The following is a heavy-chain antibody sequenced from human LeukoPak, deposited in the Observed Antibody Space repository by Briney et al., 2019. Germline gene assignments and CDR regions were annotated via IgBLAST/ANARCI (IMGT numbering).Heavy chain of an antibody. J-gene: IGHJ4*02. CDR1: GFTFSNYA. Sequence: PGGSLRLSCAASGFTFSNYAAHWVRQAPGKGLEWVAATSHNEGNKYYADSVKGRFTISRDDSKNTLYLEVNSLRTDDTAVYYCARGPGLAMGKGYFDYCGQGTLVTVSS. V-gene: IGHV3-30-3*01. CDR3: ARGPGLAMGKGYFDY. CDR2: TSHNEGNK. D-gene: IGHD5-18*01.